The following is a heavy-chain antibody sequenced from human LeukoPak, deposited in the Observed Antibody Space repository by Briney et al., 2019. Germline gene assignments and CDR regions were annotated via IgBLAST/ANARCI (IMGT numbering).Heavy chain of an antibody. CDR2: IYYSGST. Sequence: SETLSLACTVSGGSISSGDYYWSWIRQPPGKGLEWIGYIYYSGSTYYNPSLKSRVTISVDTSKNQFSLKLSSVTAADTAVYYCARDPAAYSNDAHDFDYWGQGTLVTVSS. J-gene: IGHJ4*02. V-gene: IGHV4-30-4*08. CDR3: ARDPAAYSNDAHDFDY. CDR1: GGSISSGDYY. D-gene: IGHD4-11*01.